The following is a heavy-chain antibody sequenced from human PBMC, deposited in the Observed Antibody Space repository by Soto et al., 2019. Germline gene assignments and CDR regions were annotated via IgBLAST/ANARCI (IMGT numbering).Heavy chain of an antibody. V-gene: IGHV3-23*01. CDR1: GLTLSSYA. J-gene: IGHJ5*02. CDR2: ISASGVST. D-gene: IGHD3-10*01. CDR3: ATGSYGSAGYYTRAKGNWFDP. Sequence: GSLGLCCASSGLTLSSYAMSWVRQAPGKGLEWVSAISASGVSTYYADSVKGRFTISRDDSKNTLYLQMSSLSAEDTAVYYCATGSYGSAGYYTRAKGNWFDPWGQGTLVTVSS.